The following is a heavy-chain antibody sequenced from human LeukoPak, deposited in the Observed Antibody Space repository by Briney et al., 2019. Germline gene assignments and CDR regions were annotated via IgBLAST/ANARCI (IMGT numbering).Heavy chain of an antibody. V-gene: IGHV4-30-4*01. J-gene: IGHJ5*02. CDR3: AGSGSYSWFDP. D-gene: IGHD3-10*01. CDR1: GGSINSGDYY. CDR2: ILYSGST. Sequence: SETPSLTCTVSGGSINSGDYYWSWIRQPPGKGLEWIGYILYSGSTYSNPSLKSRVTISVDTSKNQFSLKLSSVTAADTAVYYCAGSGSYSWFDPWGQGTLVTVSS.